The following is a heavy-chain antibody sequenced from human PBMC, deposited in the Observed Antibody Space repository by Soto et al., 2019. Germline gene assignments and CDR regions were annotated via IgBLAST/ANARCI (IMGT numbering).Heavy chain of an antibody. Sequence: PGGSLRLSCAASGFTFSSYAMHWVRQAPGKGLEWVAVISYDGSNKYYADSVKGRFTISRDNSKNTLYLQMNSLRAEDTAVYYCARGWASIRFLEWFLPYWGQGTLVTVSS. CDR1: GFTFSSYA. CDR2: ISYDGSNK. D-gene: IGHD3-3*01. CDR3: ARGWASIRFLEWFLPY. J-gene: IGHJ4*02. V-gene: IGHV3-30-3*01.